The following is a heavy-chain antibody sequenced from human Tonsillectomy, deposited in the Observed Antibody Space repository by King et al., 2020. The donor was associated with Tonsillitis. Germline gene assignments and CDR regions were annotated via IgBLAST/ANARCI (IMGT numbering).Heavy chain of an antibody. CDR1: GFTFDDYA. Sequence: VQLVESGGGLVQPGRSLRLSCAASGFTFDDYAMHWVRQAPGKGLEWVSGISWNSGSIGYADSVKGRFTISRDNAKNSLYLQMNSLRAEDTALYYCAKAVGATIEVGADYWGQGTLVTVSS. CDR3: AKAVGATIEVGADY. V-gene: IGHV3-9*01. CDR2: ISWNSGSI. D-gene: IGHD1-26*01. J-gene: IGHJ4*02.